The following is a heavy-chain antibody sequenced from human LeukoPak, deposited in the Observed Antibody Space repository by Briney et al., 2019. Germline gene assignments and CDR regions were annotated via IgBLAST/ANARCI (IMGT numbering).Heavy chain of an antibody. V-gene: IGHV4-59*08. CDR3: ARSPIAAAGHYYYYMDV. J-gene: IGHJ6*03. CDR1: GGSISSYY. CDR2: IYYSGST. D-gene: IGHD6-13*01. Sequence: PSETLSLTCTVSGGSISSYYWSWIRQPPGKGLEWIGYIYYSGSTNYNPSLKSRVTISVGTSKNQFSLKLSSVTAADTAVYYCARSPIAAAGHYYYYMDVWGKGTTVTVSS.